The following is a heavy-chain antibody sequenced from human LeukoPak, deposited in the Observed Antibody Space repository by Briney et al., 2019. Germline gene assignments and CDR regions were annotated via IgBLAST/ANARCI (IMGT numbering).Heavy chain of an antibody. J-gene: IGHJ4*02. V-gene: IGHV3-53*01. CDR3: ARGQRYSTSPFDY. CDR1: GFTVSSNY. D-gene: IGHD3-16*02. Sequence: GGSLRLSCAASGFTVSSNYMSWVRQAPGKGLEWVSVIYSGGSTYYADSVKGRFTISRDNSKNTLYLQMNSLRAEDTAVYYCARGQRYSTSPFDYWGKGTRVTVSS. CDR2: IYSGGST.